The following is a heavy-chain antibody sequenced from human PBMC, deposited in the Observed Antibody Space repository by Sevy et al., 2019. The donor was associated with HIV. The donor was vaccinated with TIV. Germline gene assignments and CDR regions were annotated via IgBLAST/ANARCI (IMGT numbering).Heavy chain of an antibody. CDR1: GYTFTYYP. V-gene: IGHV1-3*04. CDR3: ARSFRRLRADYWTFDP. J-gene: IGHJ5*02. Sequence: ASVKVSCKASGYTFTYYPIHWVRQAPRQRLEWMGWINTDNANTKYSQKFLGRVTITRNKKASTTYMELRSMRSEDTAVYYCARSFRRLRADYWTFDPWGQGTLVTVSS. CDR2: INTDNANT. D-gene: IGHD3-3*01.